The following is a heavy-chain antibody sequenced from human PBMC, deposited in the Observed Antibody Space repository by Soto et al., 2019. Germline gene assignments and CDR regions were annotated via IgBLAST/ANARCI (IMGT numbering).Heavy chain of an antibody. D-gene: IGHD5-12*01. CDR2: VSGRGDST. CDR3: AKGVDIYGTYGLDV. CDR1: GFTFSRYA. J-gene: IGHJ6*02. Sequence: GGSLRLSCAASGFTFSRYAMTWVRQAPGKGLEWVSAVSGRGDSTYCADSVKGRFTISRDNSKNMVDLQMNSLGADDTAMYYCAKGVDIYGTYGLDVWGQGTTVTVSS. V-gene: IGHV3-23*01.